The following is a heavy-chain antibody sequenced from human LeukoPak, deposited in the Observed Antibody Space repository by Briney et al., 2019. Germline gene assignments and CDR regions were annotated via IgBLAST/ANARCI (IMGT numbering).Heavy chain of an antibody. V-gene: IGHV1-46*01. J-gene: IGHJ4*02. CDR1: GYTFTSYY. CDR3: GRGTIAVVAADLRTDQ. D-gene: IGHD2-15*01. CDR2: INPSGGST. Sequence: ASVKVSCKASGYTFTSYYMHWVRQAPGQGLEWMGIINPSGGSTSYAQKFQGRVTMTRDTSISTAYMELSSLTFDDTAVYYCGRGTIAVVAADLRTDQWGQGTLVIVSS.